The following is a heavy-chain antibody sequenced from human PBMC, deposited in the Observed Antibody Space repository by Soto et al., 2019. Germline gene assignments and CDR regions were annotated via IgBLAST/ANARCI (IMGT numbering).Heavy chain of an antibody. Sequence: SQTRSLTCVISGDSVSSNGACWNWIRQSPSRGLQWPGRIYYRSKWFHDYAASVESRMAINPDTSRNQFSLQLNYVIPEDTAVYYCARVHCSAGTCLDGLDFWGQGTTVTVSS. D-gene: IGHD2-15*01. V-gene: IGHV6-1*01. CDR2: IYYRSKWFH. CDR3: ARVHCSAGTCLDGLDF. J-gene: IGHJ6*02. CDR1: GDSVSSNGAC.